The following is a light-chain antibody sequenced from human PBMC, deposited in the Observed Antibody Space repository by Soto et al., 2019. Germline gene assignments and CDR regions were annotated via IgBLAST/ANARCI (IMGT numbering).Light chain of an antibody. V-gene: IGKV3-15*01. J-gene: IGKJ1*01. CDR1: QSVSSN. CDR2: GAS. Sequence: EIVLTQSPGTLSLSPVERATLSCRATQSVSSNLAWYQQKPGQAPRLLIYGASTRATGIPARLSGSGSGTEFTLTISSLQSEDFAVYYCQQYNNWPETFGQGTKVDIK. CDR3: QQYNNWPET.